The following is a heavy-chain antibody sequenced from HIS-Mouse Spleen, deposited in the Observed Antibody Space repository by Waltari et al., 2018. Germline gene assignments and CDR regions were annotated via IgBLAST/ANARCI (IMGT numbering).Heavy chain of an antibody. D-gene: IGHD6-13*01. CDR3: AREIPYSSSLYDWYFDL. CDR2: IYYSGGT. Sequence: QLPLQQSRPGLVKPSETLSITCTVSGVSFSSTSYYLGRIRQPPGKGLEWVGSIYYSGGTYYNPSLKSRVTISVDTSKIQFSLKLSSVTAADTAVYYCAREIPYSSSLYDWYFDLWGRGTLVTVSS. CDR1: GVSFSSTSYY. J-gene: IGHJ2*01. V-gene: IGHV4-39*07.